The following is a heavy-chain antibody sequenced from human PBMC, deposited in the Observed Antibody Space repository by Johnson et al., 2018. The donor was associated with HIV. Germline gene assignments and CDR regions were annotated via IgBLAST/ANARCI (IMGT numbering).Heavy chain of an antibody. V-gene: IGHV3-30*18. CDR1: EFTFSNYD. D-gene: IGHD6-13*01. Sequence: VQLVESGGGVVQPGRSLRLSCAASEFTFSNYDMHWVRQAPGKGLEWVAVISYDGSNKYYADSVKGRFTISRDNSKNTLYLQMNNLRAEDTAVYYCAKDFIAAAGHDAFDIWGQGTMVTVSS. CDR2: ISYDGSNK. J-gene: IGHJ3*02. CDR3: AKDFIAAAGHDAFDI.